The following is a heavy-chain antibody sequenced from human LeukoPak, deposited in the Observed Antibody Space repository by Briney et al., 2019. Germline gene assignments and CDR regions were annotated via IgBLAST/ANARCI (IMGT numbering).Heavy chain of an antibody. CDR2: IIPIFGTA. D-gene: IGHD3-22*01. CDR1: GGTFSSYT. V-gene: IGHV1-69*05. J-gene: IGHJ4*02. Sequence: SVKVSCKASGGTFSSYTISWVRQAPGQGLEWMGRIIPIFGTANYAQKFQGRVTITTDESTSTAYMELSSLRSEDTAVYYCARDLIGYDSSSPWPWGQGTLVTVSS. CDR3: ARDLIGYDSSSPWP.